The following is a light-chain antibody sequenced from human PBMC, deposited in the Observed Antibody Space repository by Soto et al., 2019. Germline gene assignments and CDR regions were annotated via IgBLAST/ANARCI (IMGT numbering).Light chain of an antibody. J-gene: IGKJ3*01. Sequence: EIVLTRSPGTLSLSPGESATLSCRASQSVSSSYLAWYQQKPGQAPRLLISAAYSRASGIPGRFSGSGSGTDFTLTIRRLEPEDFAVYYCQHYGGPFTFGPGTKVDIK. CDR2: AAY. V-gene: IGKV3-20*01. CDR3: QHYGGPFT. CDR1: QSVSSSY.